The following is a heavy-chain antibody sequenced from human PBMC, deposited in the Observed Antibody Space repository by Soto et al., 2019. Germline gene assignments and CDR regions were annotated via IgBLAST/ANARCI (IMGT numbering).Heavy chain of an antibody. V-gene: IGHV3-30*18. CDR2: ISHDGTAK. D-gene: IGHD6-19*01. J-gene: IGHJ5*02. CDR1: GFTVNNFG. CDR3: AKDVLSGGWYNYFDP. Sequence: QVHLVESGGGVVQPGRSLRLSCAASGFTVNNFGMHWVRQAPGKGPEGVAMISHDGTAKYYADSVKGRFTISRDNSKNTLYLQMNNLRTEDTAVYYCAKDVLSGGWYNYFDPWGQGTLVTVSS.